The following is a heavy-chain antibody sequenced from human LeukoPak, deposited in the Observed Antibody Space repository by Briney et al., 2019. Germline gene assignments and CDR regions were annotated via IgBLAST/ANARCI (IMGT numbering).Heavy chain of an antibody. D-gene: IGHD3-22*01. CDR2: IYYTGST. V-gene: IGHV4-61*01. Sequence: SETLSLTCTVSDDSISSGSYYWGWIRQPPGKALEWIGYIYYTGSTNYNPSLKSRVTISVDTSKNQFSLKLSSVTAADTAVYYCARVSGSGYDSRGAFDIWGQGAMVTVSS. CDR1: DDSISSGSYY. CDR3: ARVSGSGYDSRGAFDI. J-gene: IGHJ3*02.